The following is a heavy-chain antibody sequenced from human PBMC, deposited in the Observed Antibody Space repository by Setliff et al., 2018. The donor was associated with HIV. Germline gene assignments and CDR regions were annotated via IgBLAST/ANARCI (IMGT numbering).Heavy chain of an antibody. D-gene: IGHD2-21*01. CDR3: ARRRETIVVVIGIPNWYFDL. CDR1: GASFSGYY. V-gene: IGHV4-34*01. J-gene: IGHJ2*01. Sequence: PSETLSLTCAVYGASFSGYYWSWVRQPPEKGLEWIGEIYHSGSTYYNPSLKSRVTISVDTSKNQFSLRLSSVTAADSAVYYCARRRETIVVVIGIPNWYFDLWGRGTLVTVSS. CDR2: IYHSGST.